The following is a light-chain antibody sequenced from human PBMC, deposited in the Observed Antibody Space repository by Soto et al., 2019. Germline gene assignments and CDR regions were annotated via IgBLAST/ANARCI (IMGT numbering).Light chain of an antibody. V-gene: IGLV3-21*04. Sequence: SYELTQPPSVSVAPGKKARITCGGTNIGSKSVHWYQQKPGQSPVLVIYYDSDRPSGIPERFSGSNSGNTATLTISRVEAGDAADYYCQVWDSSSDHVVFGGGTKVTV. CDR3: QVWDSSSDHVV. CDR1: NIGSKS. CDR2: YDS. J-gene: IGLJ2*01.